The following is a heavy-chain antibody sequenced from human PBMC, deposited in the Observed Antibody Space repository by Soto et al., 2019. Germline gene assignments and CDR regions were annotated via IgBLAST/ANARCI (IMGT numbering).Heavy chain of an antibody. CDR3: ARLEKYCSGDSCYPNYAFDI. J-gene: IGHJ3*02. D-gene: IGHD2-15*01. V-gene: IGHV5-51*01. CDR1: GYIFPTYW. Sequence: GESLKISCKGSGYIFPTYWIGWVRQMSGKGLEWMGIIYPGDSDTRYSPSFQGQVTFSVDKSISTAYLQWSSLRASDTAMYYCARLEKYCSGDSCYPNYAFDIWGQGTMVTVSS. CDR2: IYPGDSDT.